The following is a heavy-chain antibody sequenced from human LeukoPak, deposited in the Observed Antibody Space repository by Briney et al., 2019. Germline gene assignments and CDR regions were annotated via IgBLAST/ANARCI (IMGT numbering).Heavy chain of an antibody. D-gene: IGHD2-8*02. J-gene: IGHJ4*02. CDR2: IIPIFGTA. Sequence: SVKVPCKASGGTFSSYAISWVRQAPGQGLEWMGRIIPIFGTANYAQKFQGRVTITTDESTSTAYMELSSLRSDDTAVHYCARDFYHGHCAGLSCFLLDSWGQGALVIVSS. CDR3: ARDFYHGHCAGLSCFLLDS. V-gene: IGHV1-69*05. CDR1: GGTFSSYA.